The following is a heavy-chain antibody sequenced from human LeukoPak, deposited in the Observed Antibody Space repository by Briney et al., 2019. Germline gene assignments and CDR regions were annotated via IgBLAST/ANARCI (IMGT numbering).Heavy chain of an antibody. V-gene: IGHV3-23*01. CDR1: GFTFSRDS. J-gene: IGHJ3*02. CDR3: AKDRGFWSGSAFDI. D-gene: IGHD3-3*01. CDR2: ISGSGGST. Sequence: QPGGSLRLSCAASGFTFSRDSMNWVRQAPGKGLEWVSAISGSGGSTYYADSVKGRFTISRDNSKNTLYLQMNSLRAEDTAVYYCAKDRGFWSGSAFDIWGQGTMVTVSS.